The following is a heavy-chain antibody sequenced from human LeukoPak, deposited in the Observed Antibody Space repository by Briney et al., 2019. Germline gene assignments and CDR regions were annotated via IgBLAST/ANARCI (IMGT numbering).Heavy chain of an antibody. J-gene: IGHJ4*02. Sequence: PGGSLRLSCAASGFTFSSYGMHWVRQAPGRGLEWVAVISRDGITKDFADSVKGRFTISRDNSKNTLYLQMNSLRTEDTAVYYCARAIYGDAPNDGGNYWGQGTLVTVSS. CDR2: ISRDGITK. V-gene: IGHV3-30*19. D-gene: IGHD4-17*01. CDR1: GFTFSSYG. CDR3: ARAIYGDAPNDGGNY.